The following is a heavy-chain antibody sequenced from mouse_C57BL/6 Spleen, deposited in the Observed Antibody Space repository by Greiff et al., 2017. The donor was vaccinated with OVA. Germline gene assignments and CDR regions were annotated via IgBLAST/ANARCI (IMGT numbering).Heavy chain of an antibody. J-gene: IGHJ1*03. CDR3: ARLYYGSSYWYFDV. CDR1: GYAFSSSW. D-gene: IGHD1-1*01. V-gene: IGHV1-82*01. CDR2: IYPGDGDT. Sequence: VQLQQSGPELVKPGASVKISCKASGYAFSSSWMNWVKQRPGKGLEWIGRIYPGDGDTNYNGKFKGKATLTAAKSSSTAYMQLSSLTSDDSAVYFCARLYYGSSYWYFDVWGTGTTVTVSS.